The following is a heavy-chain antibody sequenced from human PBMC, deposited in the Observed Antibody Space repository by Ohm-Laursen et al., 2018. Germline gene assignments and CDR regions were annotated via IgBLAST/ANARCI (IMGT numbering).Heavy chain of an antibody. J-gene: IGHJ4*02. CDR3: AGNRLGSSFDN. CDR1: GGSISSGAYC. CDR2: IHYSGNT. Sequence: TLSLTWTVSGGSISSGAYCWSWIRQHPGKGLEYISWIHYSGNTNYNPSLRSRVTISVDTSKNQISLSLRSVTAADTAIYYCAGNRLGSSFDNWGPGTVVTVSS. D-gene: IGHD1-26*01. V-gene: IGHV4-30-4*08.